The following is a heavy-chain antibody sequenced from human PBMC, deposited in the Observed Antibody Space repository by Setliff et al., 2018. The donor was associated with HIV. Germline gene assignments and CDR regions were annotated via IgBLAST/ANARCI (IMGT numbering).Heavy chain of an antibody. V-gene: IGHV1-8*02. D-gene: IGHD3-22*01. CDR1: GYTFTSYG. Sequence: GASVKVSCKASGYTFTSYGISWVRQAPGQGLEWMGWMTPNSGDTGHAQRFQGRLTMTRNTSISTAYMELNSLRSEDTAIYYCARAVGALDSSGYLSYYFDLWGQGTLVTVSS. J-gene: IGHJ4*02. CDR3: ARAVGALDSSGYLSYYFDL. CDR2: MTPNSGDT.